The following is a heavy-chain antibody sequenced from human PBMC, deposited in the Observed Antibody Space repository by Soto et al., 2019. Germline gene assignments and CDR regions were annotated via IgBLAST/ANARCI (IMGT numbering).Heavy chain of an antibody. Sequence: EVHVLESGGGLVQPGGSLRLSCAASGFTFSNYAMSWVRQAPGKGLEWVSAIAGSGVGTYYADSVKGRFTISRDNXXXXXXXXXXXXXXXXXXXXXXXXXXPLLGWGQGTLVTVSS. V-gene: IGHV3-23*01. CDR2: IAGSGVGT. D-gene: IGHD2-15*01. J-gene: IGHJ4*02. CDR3: XXXXPLLG. CDR1: GFTFSNYA.